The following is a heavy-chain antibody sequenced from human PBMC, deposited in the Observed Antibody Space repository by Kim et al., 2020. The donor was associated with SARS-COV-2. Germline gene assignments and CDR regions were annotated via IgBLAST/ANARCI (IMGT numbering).Heavy chain of an antibody. V-gene: IGHV3-23*01. D-gene: IGHD2-15*01. J-gene: IGHJ2*01. CDR3: AKHLHVCSVTFYWYFDL. CDR1: PTNAA. Sequence: GGSLRLSCAATPTNAAVSWVRQAPGKGREWVAGIFGSGSGAYYADSVKGRFTISRDNSKNMIYLQMNNLRVEDTAVYHCAKHLHVCSVTFYWYFDLWGRGTMVTVSS. CDR2: IFGSGSGA.